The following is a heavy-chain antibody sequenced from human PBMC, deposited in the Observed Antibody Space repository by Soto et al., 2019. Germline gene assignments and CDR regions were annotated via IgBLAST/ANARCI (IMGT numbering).Heavy chain of an antibody. CDR1: GFTFSSYS. D-gene: IGHD3-10*01. CDR2: ISSSSSTI. CDR3: ARGVQPYGSDY. V-gene: IGHV3-48*01. Sequence: EVQLVESGGGLVQPGGSLRLSCAASGFTFSSYSMNWVRQAAGKGLEWVSYISSSSSTIYYADSVKGRFTISRDNAKNSLYLQMNSLRAEDTAVYYCARGVQPYGSDYWGQGTLVTVSS. J-gene: IGHJ4*02.